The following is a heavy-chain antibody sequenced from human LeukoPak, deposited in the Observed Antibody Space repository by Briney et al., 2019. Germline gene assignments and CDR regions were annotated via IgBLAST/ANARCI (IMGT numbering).Heavy chain of an antibody. D-gene: IGHD6-13*01. Sequence: PSETLSLTCAVYGGSFSGYYWSWIRQPPGKGLELIGEINHSGSTNYNPSLKSRVTISVDTSKNQFSLKLSSVTAADTAVYYCARGVAAAGTSFDYWGQGTLVTVSS. CDR2: INHSGST. J-gene: IGHJ4*02. V-gene: IGHV4-34*01. CDR3: ARGVAAAGTSFDY. CDR1: GGSFSGYY.